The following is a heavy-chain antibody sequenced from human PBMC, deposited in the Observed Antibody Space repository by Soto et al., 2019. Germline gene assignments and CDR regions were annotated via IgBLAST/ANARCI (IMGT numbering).Heavy chain of an antibody. Sequence: SETRSLTGAVSGYSISSGYYWGWIRQPPGKGLEWIGTIYHSGSTYYNPSLKSRGTISVDTSKNQFSLKLSSVTAADTAVYYFARAGTSSSWEVLDNFDHWGQGTLVTVSS. V-gene: IGHV4-38-2*01. CDR2: IYHSGST. D-gene: IGHD6-13*01. CDR1: GYSISSGYY. J-gene: IGHJ4*02. CDR3: ARAGTSSSWEVLDNFDH.